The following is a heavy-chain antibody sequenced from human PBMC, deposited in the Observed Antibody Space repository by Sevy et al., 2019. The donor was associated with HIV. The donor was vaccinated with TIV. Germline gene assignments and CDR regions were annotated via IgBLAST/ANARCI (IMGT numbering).Heavy chain of an antibody. CDR3: AKDGGHCSGGSCYTEGWFDP. D-gene: IGHD2-15*01. V-gene: IGHV3-23*01. J-gene: IGHJ5*02. Sequence: GGSLRLSCAASGFTFSSYAMSWVRQAPGKGLEWVSAISGSGGSTYYADSVKGRFTISRDNSKNTLYLQMNSLRAEDTAVYYCAKDGGHCSGGSCYTEGWFDPWGQGTLVTVSS. CDR2: ISGSGGST. CDR1: GFTFSSYA.